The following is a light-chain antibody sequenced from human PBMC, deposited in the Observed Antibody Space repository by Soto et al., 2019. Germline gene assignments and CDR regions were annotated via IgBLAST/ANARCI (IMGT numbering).Light chain of an antibody. CDR3: QVWDSSSDHLYV. Sequence: SYELTQPPSVAVAPGQTARITCGGKNIGSKSDNWYQQRPGQAPVLVVYDDSDRPSGIPERFSGSNSGNTATLTISRVEAGDEADYYCQVWDSSSDHLYVFGTGTKLTVL. CDR1: NIGSKS. V-gene: IGLV3-21*02. CDR2: DDS. J-gene: IGLJ1*01.